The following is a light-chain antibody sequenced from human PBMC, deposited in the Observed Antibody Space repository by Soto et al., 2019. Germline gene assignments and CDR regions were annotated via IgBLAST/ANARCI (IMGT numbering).Light chain of an antibody. CDR3: HQSSSTPLT. J-gene: IGKJ4*01. Sequence: DVPITQSPSSLSASVGDSVTITCRASQSVFNHLSWFQQRPGKGPKLLIYDASSLHAGVPSRFSGSGYGTDFTLTISTVQPEDSAIYYCHQSSSTPLTFGGGTRVELK. CDR2: DAS. V-gene: IGKV1-39*01. CDR1: QSVFNH.